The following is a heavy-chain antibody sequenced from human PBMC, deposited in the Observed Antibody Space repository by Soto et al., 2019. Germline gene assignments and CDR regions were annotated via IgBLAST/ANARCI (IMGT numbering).Heavy chain of an antibody. V-gene: IGHV4-4*07. Sequence: SETLSLTCVVSSGSITDYSWTWIRRPAGKGLEWIGIPYRDGTTSSNPSLESRVTMSLDTSKNHFSLELTSVTAADTALYSCARVFYTDSGGYPRPIFDSWVPGTLVTVSS. D-gene: IGHD2-15*01. J-gene: IGHJ4*02. CDR2: PYRDGTT. CDR3: ARVFYTDSGGYPRPIFDS. CDR1: SGSITDYS.